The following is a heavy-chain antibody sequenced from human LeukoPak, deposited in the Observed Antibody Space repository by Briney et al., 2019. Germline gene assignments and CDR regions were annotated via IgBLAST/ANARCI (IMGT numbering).Heavy chain of an antibody. CDR2: ISTSSSYI. Sequence: GGSLRLSCAASGFTFSTYSMSWVRQAPGKGLEWVSSISTSSSYIDYADSVKGRFTISRDNAKNSLFLQMNSLRAEDTAVYYCARDVGLDYWGQGTLVTVSS. CDR1: GFTFSTYS. CDR3: ARDVGLDY. V-gene: IGHV3-21*01. J-gene: IGHJ4*02. D-gene: IGHD2-15*01.